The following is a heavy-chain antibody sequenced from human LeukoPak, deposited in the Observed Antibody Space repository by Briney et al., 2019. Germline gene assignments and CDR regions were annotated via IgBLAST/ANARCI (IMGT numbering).Heavy chain of an antibody. V-gene: IGHV4-34*01. CDR3: ARGQGDVTVAGSSSGYFDY. Sequence: GSLRLSCAASGFTFSSYSMNWIRQPPGKGLEWIGEINHSGSTNYNPSLKSRVTISVDTSKNQFSLKLSSVTAADTAVYYCARGQGDVTVAGSSSGYFDYWGQGTLVTVSS. CDR2: INHSGST. J-gene: IGHJ4*02. D-gene: IGHD6-19*01. CDR1: GFTFSSYS.